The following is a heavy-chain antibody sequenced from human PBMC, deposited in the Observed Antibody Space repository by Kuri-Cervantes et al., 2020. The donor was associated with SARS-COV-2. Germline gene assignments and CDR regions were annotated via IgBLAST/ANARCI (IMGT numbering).Heavy chain of an antibody. J-gene: IGHJ4*02. CDR1: GFTFSSYE. D-gene: IGHD3-22*01. Sequence: GGSLSPSCAASGFTFSSYEMNWVRQAPGKGLEWVSYISSSGSTIYYADSVKGRFTISRDNAKNSLYLQMNSLRAEDTAVYYCARGDSSGYLYYFDYWGQGTLVTVSS. V-gene: IGHV3-48*03. CDR3: ARGDSSGYLYYFDY. CDR2: ISSSGSTI.